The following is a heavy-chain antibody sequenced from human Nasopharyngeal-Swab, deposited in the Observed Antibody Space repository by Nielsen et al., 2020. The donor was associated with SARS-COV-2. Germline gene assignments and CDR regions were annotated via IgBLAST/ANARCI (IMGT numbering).Heavy chain of an antibody. CDR1: GGSINSYY. D-gene: IGHD5/OR15-5a*01. CDR3: ARHSSTTRGWFDP. V-gene: IGHV4-59*08. CDR2: IFYTGNT. Sequence: SETLSLTCTVSGGSINSYYWSWIRQSPGEGLEWIGYIFYTGNTKSNPSLKSRVTLSVDTSKTQFSLNLTSVTAADTAVYYCARHSSTTRGWFDPWGQGTLVTVSS. J-gene: IGHJ5*02.